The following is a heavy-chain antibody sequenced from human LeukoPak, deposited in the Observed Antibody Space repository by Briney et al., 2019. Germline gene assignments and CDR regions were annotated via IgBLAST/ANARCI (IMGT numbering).Heavy chain of an antibody. Sequence: GGSLRLSCAASGFTFSSYAMHWVRQAPGKGLEWVAVISYDGSNKYYADSVKGRFTISRDNSKNSLYLQMNSLRAEDTAVYYCARDDTHYGSSGSFYDVFDIWGQGTMVTVSS. D-gene: IGHD3-22*01. V-gene: IGHV3-30*04. CDR2: ISYDGSNK. J-gene: IGHJ3*02. CDR1: GFTFSSYA. CDR3: ARDDTHYGSSGSFYDVFDI.